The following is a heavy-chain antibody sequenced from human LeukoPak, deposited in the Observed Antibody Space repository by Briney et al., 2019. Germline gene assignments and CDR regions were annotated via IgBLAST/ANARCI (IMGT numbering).Heavy chain of an antibody. J-gene: IGHJ4*02. Sequence: SSETLSLTCAVSDYSISSGNYWGWIRQPPGKGLEWIGSVYHSGSTHYSPSLKSRVTIAVATSKNQFSLKLRSVTAAATAVYYCARNDSSGYFDYWGQGTLVTVSS. D-gene: IGHD3-22*01. CDR1: DYSISSGNY. V-gene: IGHV4-38-2*01. CDR2: VYHSGST. CDR3: ARNDSSGYFDY.